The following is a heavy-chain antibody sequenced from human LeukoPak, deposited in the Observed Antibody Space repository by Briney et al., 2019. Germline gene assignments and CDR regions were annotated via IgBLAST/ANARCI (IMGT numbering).Heavy chain of an antibody. CDR3: AKTYSSSWYSAFDI. V-gene: IGHV3-23*01. D-gene: IGHD6-13*01. CDR1: GFTFSSFA. J-gene: IGHJ3*02. CDR2: ISGSGGGT. Sequence: PGGSLRLSCAASGFTFSSFAMSWVRQAPGKGLEWVSVISGSGGGTYYADSVKGRFTISRDNSKNTLYLQMNSLRAEDTAVYYCAKTYSSSWYSAFDIWGQGTMVTVSS.